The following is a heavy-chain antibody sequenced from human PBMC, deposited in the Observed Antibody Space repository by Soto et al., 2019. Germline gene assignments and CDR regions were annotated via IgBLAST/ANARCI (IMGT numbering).Heavy chain of an antibody. CDR1: GFTFISYG. V-gene: IGHV3-30*18. Sequence: HPGGSLRLSCAASGFTFISYGMNWVRQAPGKGLEWVAVISYDENNKYYADSVKGRFTISRDNSKNTLYLQMNSLRAEDTAVYYCAKVLTGDLDYWGQGTLVTVSS. CDR3: AKVLTGDLDY. CDR2: ISYDENNK. J-gene: IGHJ4*02. D-gene: IGHD7-27*01.